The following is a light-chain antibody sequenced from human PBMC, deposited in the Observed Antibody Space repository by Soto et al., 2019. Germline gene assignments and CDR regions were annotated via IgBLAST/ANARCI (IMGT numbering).Light chain of an antibody. Sequence: DIQLTQSPSTLSASVGDRVTITCRASQSVTDWLAWYQQKPGKAPKLLIYDASSLQSGVPSRFSDSGSGTEFSLTLSSLQPDDFATYYCQQYYRSCTFGQGTKVEIK. V-gene: IGKV1-5*01. CDR3: QQYYRSCT. J-gene: IGKJ2*02. CDR2: DAS. CDR1: QSVTDW.